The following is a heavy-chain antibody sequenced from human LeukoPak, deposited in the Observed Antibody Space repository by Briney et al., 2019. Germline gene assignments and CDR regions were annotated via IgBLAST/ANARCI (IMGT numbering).Heavy chain of an antibody. Sequence: PGGSLRLSCAASGFTFSSYAMSWVRQAPGKGLEWVSAISGSGGSTYYADSVKGRFTIPRDNSKNTLYLQMNSLRAEDRAVYYCAKDPYFYCSGGSCFIDYWGQGTLVTVSS. CDR3: AKDPYFYCSGGSCFIDY. V-gene: IGHV3-23*01. CDR2: ISGSGGST. CDR1: GFTFSSYA. J-gene: IGHJ4*02. D-gene: IGHD2-15*01.